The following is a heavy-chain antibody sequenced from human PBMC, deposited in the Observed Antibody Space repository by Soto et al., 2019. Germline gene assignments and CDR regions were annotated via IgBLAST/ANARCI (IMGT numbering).Heavy chain of an antibody. Sequence: VASVKVSCKASGGTFSSYAISWVRQAPGQGLEWMGGIIPIFSTANYAQKFQGRVTITADESTSTAYIELSSPRSEDTAVYYSAMERSGGAVAGRRLDYWGQGTLVTGSS. J-gene: IGHJ4*02. CDR3: AMERSGGAVAGRRLDY. D-gene: IGHD6-19*01. CDR1: GGTFSSYA. CDR2: IIPIFSTA. V-gene: IGHV1-69*13.